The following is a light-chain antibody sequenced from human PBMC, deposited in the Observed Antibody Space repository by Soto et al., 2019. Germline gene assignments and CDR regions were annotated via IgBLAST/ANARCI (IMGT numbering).Light chain of an antibody. CDR1: QSIDNF. Sequence: DIQMTQSPSSLSASVGDRVTITCRPSQSIDNFLNWYQQKPGQAPNLLIYAASSLQSGVSSRFSGSGSGTDFTLTISSLQPEDSATYYCQQSYSLPYTFGQGTKVEIK. CDR3: QQSYSLPYT. V-gene: IGKV1-39*01. CDR2: AAS. J-gene: IGKJ2*01.